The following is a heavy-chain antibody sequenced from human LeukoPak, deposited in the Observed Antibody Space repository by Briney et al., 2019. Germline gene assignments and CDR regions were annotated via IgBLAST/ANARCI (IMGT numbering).Heavy chain of an antibody. V-gene: IGHV3-23*01. Sequence: AGGSLRLSCAASGFTFSSYAMSWVRQAPGKGLEWVSAISGSGGSTYYADSVKGRFTISRDNSKNTLYLQMNSLRAEDTAVYYCARDDYLLEYGMDVWGQGTTVTVSS. J-gene: IGHJ6*02. CDR2: ISGSGGST. CDR3: ARDDYLLEYGMDV. D-gene: IGHD2/OR15-2a*01. CDR1: GFTFSSYA.